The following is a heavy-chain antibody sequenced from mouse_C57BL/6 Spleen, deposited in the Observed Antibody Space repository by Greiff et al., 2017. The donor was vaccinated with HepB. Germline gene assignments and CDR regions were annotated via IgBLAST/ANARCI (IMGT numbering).Heavy chain of an antibody. D-gene: IGHD1-1*01. J-gene: IGHJ4*01. CDR2: IHPNSGST. Sequence: QVQLQQPGAELVKPGASVKLSCKASGYTFTSYWMHWVKQRPGQGLEWIGMIHPNSGSTNYNEKFKSKATLTVDKSSSTAYMQRSSLTSEDSAVYYCARGYYGLNAMDYWGQGTSVTVSS. CDR1: GYTFTSYW. CDR3: ARGYYGLNAMDY. V-gene: IGHV1-64*01.